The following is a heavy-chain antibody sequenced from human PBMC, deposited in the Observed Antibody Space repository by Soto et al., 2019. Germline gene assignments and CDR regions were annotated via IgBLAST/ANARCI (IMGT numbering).Heavy chain of an antibody. Sequence: SETLSLTCTVFGGSISSGDYYWSWIRQPPGKGLEWIGYIYYSGSTYYNPSLKSRVTISVDTSKNQFSLKLSSVTAADTAVYYCARRWLQLGYFDYWGQGTLVTVSS. J-gene: IGHJ4*02. D-gene: IGHD5-12*01. CDR2: IYYSGST. V-gene: IGHV4-30-4*01. CDR1: GGSISSGDYY. CDR3: ARRWLQLGYFDY.